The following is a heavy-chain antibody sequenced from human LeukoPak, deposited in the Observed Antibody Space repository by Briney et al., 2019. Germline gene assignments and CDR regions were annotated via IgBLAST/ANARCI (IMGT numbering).Heavy chain of an antibody. CDR1: GYSISSGYY. CDR3: ARREELMVRGIITKFDP. J-gene: IGHJ5*02. CDR2: INHSGST. Sequence: PSETLSLTCTVSGYSISSGYYWGWIRQPPGKGLEWIGEINHSGSTNYNPSLKSRVTISVDTSKNQFSLKLSSVTAADTAVYYCARREELMVRGIITKFDPWGQGTLVTVSS. V-gene: IGHV4-38-2*02. D-gene: IGHD3-10*01.